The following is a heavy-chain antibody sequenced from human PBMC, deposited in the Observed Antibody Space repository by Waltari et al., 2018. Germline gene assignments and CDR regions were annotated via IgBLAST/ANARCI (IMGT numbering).Heavy chain of an antibody. CDR2: IGTAGDT. Sequence: EVQLVESGGGLVQPGGSLRLSCAASGFTFSSYDMPWVRQATGKGLEWVSAIGTAGDTYYPGSVKGRFTISRENAKNSLYLQMNSLRAEDTAVYYCARDRRYCSGGSCYRYYYGMDVWGQGTTVTVSS. D-gene: IGHD2-15*01. CDR3: ARDRRYCSGGSCYRYYYGMDV. V-gene: IGHV3-13*01. J-gene: IGHJ6*02. CDR1: GFTFSSYD.